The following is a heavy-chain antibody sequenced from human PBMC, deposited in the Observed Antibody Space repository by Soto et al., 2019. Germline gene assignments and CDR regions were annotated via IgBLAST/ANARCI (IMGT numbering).Heavy chain of an antibody. CDR2: IGPKNGDS. J-gene: IGHJ4*02. D-gene: IGHD1-26*01. V-gene: IGHV1-2*02. Sequence: QVQLVQSGAEVKESGASVKVSCKASGYTFTGHYIHWVRQAPGQGFEWVGEIGPKNGDSRFAQKFQGRVAMTKDSSITTVYMELSNLSPDDTAVYYCGRWRSGEIDIFHWGQGTLVTVHS. CDR1: GYTFTGHY. CDR3: GRWRSGEIDIFH.